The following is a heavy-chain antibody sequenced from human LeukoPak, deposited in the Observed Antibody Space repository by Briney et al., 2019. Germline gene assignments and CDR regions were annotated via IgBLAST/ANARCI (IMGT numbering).Heavy chain of an antibody. J-gene: IGHJ6*03. CDR3: AREVNSGFYYYYYYMDV. D-gene: IGHD6-19*01. Sequence: SQTLSLTCAISGDSVSSSSAAWNWIRQSPSRGLEWLGRTYYRSKWYNDYAVSVKSRITINPDTSKNQFSLQLNSVTPEDTAVYYCAREVNSGFYYYYYYMDVWGKGTTVTISS. CDR1: GDSVSSSSAA. V-gene: IGHV6-1*01. CDR2: TYYRSKWYN.